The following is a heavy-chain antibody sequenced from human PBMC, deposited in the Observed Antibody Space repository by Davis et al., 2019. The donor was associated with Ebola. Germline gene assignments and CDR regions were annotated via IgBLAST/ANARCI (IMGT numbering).Heavy chain of an antibody. CDR1: GYSFAHYW. V-gene: IGHV5-51*01. J-gene: IGHJ3*02. D-gene: IGHD2-8*02. Sequence: GESLKISCKTSGYSFAHYWVAWLRQMPGKGLEWMGIIYTGDSDTRYSPSFRGQVTISADNSIKTAFLHWSSLKASDTAMYYCASLRRTITGMDDGYDIWGQGTMVTVSS. CDR3: ASLRRTITGMDDGYDI. CDR2: IYTGDSDT.